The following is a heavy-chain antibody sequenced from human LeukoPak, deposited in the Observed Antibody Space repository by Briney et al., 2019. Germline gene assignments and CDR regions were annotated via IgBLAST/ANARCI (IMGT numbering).Heavy chain of an antibody. Sequence: TGGSLRLSCAASGFTFSSYAMSWVRQAPGKGLEWVSAISGSGGSTYYADSVKGRFTISRDNSKNTLYLQMNSLRAEDTAVYFCAKDQWYCSSTDCYGIFDCWGQGTLVIVSS. J-gene: IGHJ4*02. D-gene: IGHD2-2*01. CDR3: AKDQWYCSSTDCYGIFDC. CDR1: GFTFSSYA. CDR2: ISGSGGST. V-gene: IGHV3-23*01.